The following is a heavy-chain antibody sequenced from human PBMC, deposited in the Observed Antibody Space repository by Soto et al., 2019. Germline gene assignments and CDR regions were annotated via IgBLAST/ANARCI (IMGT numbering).Heavy chain of an antibody. CDR3: ARGRYGDY. D-gene: IGHD1-1*01. V-gene: IGHV1-18*01. J-gene: IGHJ4*02. Sequence: QVHLVQSGAEVKKPGASVQVSCKASGYTFTSYGITWVRHAPGQGLEWMGWISAHNGNTDYAQKPQGRVIVTRDTSTSTAYMELRSLISDDTAVYYCARGRYGDYWGQGALVTVSS. CDR2: ISAHNGNT. CDR1: GYTFTSYG.